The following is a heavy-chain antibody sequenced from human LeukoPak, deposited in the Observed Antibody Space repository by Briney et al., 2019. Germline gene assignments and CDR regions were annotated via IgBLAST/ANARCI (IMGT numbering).Heavy chain of an antibody. V-gene: IGHV1-2*02. CDR1: GYTFTGYY. J-gene: IGHJ4*02. D-gene: IGHD3-10*01. CDR2: INPNSGGT. CDR3: ATLAPGVRQYDY. Sequence: ASVKVSCKASGYTFTGYYMHWVRQAPGQGLEWMGWINPNSGGTNYAQKFQGRVTMTRDTSISTAYMELSRPRSDDTAVYYCATLAPGVRQYDYWGQGTLVTVSS.